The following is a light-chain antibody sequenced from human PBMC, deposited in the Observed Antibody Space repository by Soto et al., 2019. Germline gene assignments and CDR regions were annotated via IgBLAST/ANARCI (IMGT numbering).Light chain of an antibody. J-gene: IGLJ1*01. V-gene: IGLV2-8*01. CDR2: EVS. CDR3: NSYVAGSKV. CDR1: RDDIGAYDY. Sequence: QSALTQPASVSGSPGQSITISCAGTRDDIGAYDYVSWYQQHPGNAPKLLVYEVSKRPSGVPDRFSGSKSGSTASLTVSGLQTEDEADYSCNSYVAGSKVFGAGTKLTVL.